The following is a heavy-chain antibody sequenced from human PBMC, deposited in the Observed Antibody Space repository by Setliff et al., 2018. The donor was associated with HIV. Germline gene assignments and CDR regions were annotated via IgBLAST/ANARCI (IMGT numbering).Heavy chain of an antibody. V-gene: IGHV4-34*01. CDR3: ARGAPYDYVWGSYRHFDY. CDR1: GESFSGYY. D-gene: IGHD3-16*02. CDR2: INHSGNT. J-gene: IGHJ4*02. Sequence: PSETLSLTCAVFGESFSGYYWSWIRQPPGKGLEWIGEINHSGNTNYNPSLKSRVTISVDTSRNQFSLKLSSVTAADTAVYFCARGAPYDYVWGSYRHFDYWGQGTLVTVSS.